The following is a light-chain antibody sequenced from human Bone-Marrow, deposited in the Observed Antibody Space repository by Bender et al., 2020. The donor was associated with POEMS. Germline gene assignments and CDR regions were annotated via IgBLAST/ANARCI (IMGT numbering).Light chain of an antibody. Sequence: QSVLTQPPSASGTPGQRVTISCSGGSSNIGRDAVSWYQQLPGAAPKLLIYRDYQRPSGVPDRFSGSKSGTSASVAISGLQSEDEADYYCVVWDASLNAYVFGTGTKVTVL. CDR2: RDY. CDR3: VVWDASLNAYV. J-gene: IGLJ1*01. V-gene: IGLV1-44*01. CDR1: SSNIGRDA.